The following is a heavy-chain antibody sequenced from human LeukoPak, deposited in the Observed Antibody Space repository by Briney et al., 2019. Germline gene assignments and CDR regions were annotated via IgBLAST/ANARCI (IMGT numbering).Heavy chain of an antibody. CDR2: INPNSGGT. CDR3: ARGPYMSTVTTPTGY. D-gene: IGHD4-17*01. J-gene: IGHJ4*02. V-gene: IGHV1-2*02. CDR1: GYTFTGYY. Sequence: ASVKVSYKASGYTFTGYYMHWVRQAPGQGLEWMGWINPNSGGTNYAQKFQGRVTMTRDTCTSTAYMELSRLRSGESAVYPCARGPYMSTVTTPTGYWGQGTLVTVSS.